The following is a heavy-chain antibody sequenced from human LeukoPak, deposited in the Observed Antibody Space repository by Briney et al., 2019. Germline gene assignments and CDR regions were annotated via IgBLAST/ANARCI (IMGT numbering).Heavy chain of an antibody. J-gene: IGHJ5*02. D-gene: IGHD6-19*01. CDR3: ARGIRRAGTLLWFDP. CDR1: GGSFSGYY. CDR2: INHSGST. V-gene: IGHV4-34*01. Sequence: KPSETLSLTCAVYGGSFSGYYWSWIRQPPGKGLEWIGEINHSGSTNYNPSLKSRVTISVDTSKNQFSLKLSSVTAADTAVYYCARGIRRAGTLLWFDPWGQGTLVTVSS.